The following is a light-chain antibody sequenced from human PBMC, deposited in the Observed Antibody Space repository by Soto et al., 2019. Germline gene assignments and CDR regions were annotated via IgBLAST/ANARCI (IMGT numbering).Light chain of an antibody. J-gene: IGLJ2*01. CDR3: ATWDGSLPGEV. CDR2: DNN. Sequence: QSVLTQSPSVSAAPGQKVTISCSGSSSNIGNNYVSWYQQLPGTAPKLLIYDNNKRPSGIPDRFSGSKSGTSGTLDITGPQTGDEADYYYATWDGSLPGEVFGGGTKVTVL. V-gene: IGLV1-51*01. CDR1: SSNIGNNY.